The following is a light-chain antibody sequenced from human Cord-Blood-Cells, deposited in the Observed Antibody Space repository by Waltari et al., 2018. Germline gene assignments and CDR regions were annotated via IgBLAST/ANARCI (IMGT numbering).Light chain of an antibody. CDR3: QQYNSYSYT. J-gene: IGKJ2*01. V-gene: IGKV1-5*03. CDR1: QSISSW. CDR2: KAS. Sequence: DIQMTQSPSTLSASVGDRVTITCRASQSISSWLAWYQQKPGKAPKLLIYKASSLESGVPSRFNGSGSGTEFTLTISSLQPDDFATYYCQQYNSYSYTFGHGTKLEIK.